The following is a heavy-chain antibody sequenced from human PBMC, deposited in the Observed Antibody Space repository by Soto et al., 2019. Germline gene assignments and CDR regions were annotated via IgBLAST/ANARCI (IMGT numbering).Heavy chain of an antibody. CDR2: IIPIFGTA. Sequence: ASVKVSCKASGGTFSSDAISWVRQAPGQGLEWMGGIIPIFGTANYAQKFQGRVTITADESTSTAYMELSSLRSEDTAVYYCAPHAATAMVRDWFDPWGQGTLVTVSS. CDR1: GGTFSSDA. V-gene: IGHV1-69*13. D-gene: IGHD5-18*01. J-gene: IGHJ5*02. CDR3: APHAATAMVRDWFDP.